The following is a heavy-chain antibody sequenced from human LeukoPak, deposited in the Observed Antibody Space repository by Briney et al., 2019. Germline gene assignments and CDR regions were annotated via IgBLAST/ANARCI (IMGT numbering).Heavy chain of an antibody. CDR3: ARDEQWLPLGNY. CDR1: GYTFTSYG. Sequence: ASVKVSCKASGYTFTSYGISWVRQAPGQGLEWMGWISAYNGNTNYAQKLQGRVTMTRDTSTSTVYMELSRLRSEDTAVYYCARDEQWLPLGNYWGQGTLVTVSS. D-gene: IGHD6-19*01. J-gene: IGHJ4*02. V-gene: IGHV1-18*01. CDR2: ISAYNGNT.